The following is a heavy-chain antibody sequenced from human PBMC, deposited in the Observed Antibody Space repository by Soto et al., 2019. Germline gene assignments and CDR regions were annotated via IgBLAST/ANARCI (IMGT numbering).Heavy chain of an antibody. CDR1: GFTFSTSA. CDR3: AREEFEAGRGHFGY. CDR2: ISYGGNNK. D-gene: IGHD6-13*01. Sequence: QVQVVESGGGVVQPGGSLRLSCAASGFTFSTSAMHWFRQAPGKGLEWMAMISYGGNNKYYADSVKGRFTISRDISESTLYLQMNSLRTEDTAVYYCAREEFEAGRGHFGYWGQGTLVSVSS. J-gene: IGHJ4*02. V-gene: IGHV3-30-3*01.